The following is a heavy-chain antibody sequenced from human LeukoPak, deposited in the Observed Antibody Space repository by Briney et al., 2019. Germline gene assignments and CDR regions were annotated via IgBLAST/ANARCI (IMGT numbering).Heavy chain of an antibody. D-gene: IGHD4-17*01. CDR3: ARYYGDYSDAFDI. V-gene: IGHV4-30-4*01. CDR2: IYYSGST. CDR1: GGSISSGDYY. Sequence: PSQTLSLTCTVSGGSISSGDYYWSWIRQPPGKGLEWIGYIYYSGSTYYNPSLKSRVTISVDTSKNQFSLKLSSVTAADTAVYYCARYYGDYSDAFDIWGQGTMVTVSS. J-gene: IGHJ3*02.